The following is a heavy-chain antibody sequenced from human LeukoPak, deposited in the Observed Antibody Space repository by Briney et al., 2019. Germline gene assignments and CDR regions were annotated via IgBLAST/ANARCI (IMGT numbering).Heavy chain of an antibody. Sequence: GASVKVSCKASGYTFTGYYMHWVRQAPGQGLEWMGWINPNSGGTNYAQKFQGRVTMTRDTFISTAYMELSRLRSDDTAVYYCARGVSGSYYREDWFDPWGQGTLVTVSS. CDR2: INPNSGGT. V-gene: IGHV1-2*02. D-gene: IGHD1-26*01. CDR3: ARGVSGSYYREDWFDP. J-gene: IGHJ5*02. CDR1: GYTFTGYY.